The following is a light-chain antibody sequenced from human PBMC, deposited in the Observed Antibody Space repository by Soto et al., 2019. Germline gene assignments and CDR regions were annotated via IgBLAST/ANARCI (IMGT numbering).Light chain of an antibody. V-gene: IGLV2-8*01. Sequence: QSALTQPPSASGSPGQSVTISCTGTSSDVGGYNYVSWYQQHPGKAPKLMIYEVSKRPSGVHDRFSGSKSGNTASLTVSGLQAEDEAEYYCSSYAGSNNFVVFGGGTQLTVL. CDR2: EVS. CDR3: SSYAGSNNFVV. CDR1: SSDVGGYNY. J-gene: IGLJ2*01.